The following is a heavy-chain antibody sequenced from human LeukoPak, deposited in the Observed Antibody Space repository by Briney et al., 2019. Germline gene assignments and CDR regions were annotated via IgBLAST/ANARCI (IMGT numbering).Heavy chain of an antibody. CDR3: ARIHVDTAMARHYYYYYVDV. CDR1: GYTFTGYY. CDR2: INPNSGGT. Sequence: GASVKVSCKASGYTFTGYYMHWVRQAPGQGLEWMGWINPNSGGTNYAQKFQGRVTMTRDTSISTAYMELSRLRSDDTAVYYCARIHVDTAMARHYYYYYVDVWGKGTTVTISS. D-gene: IGHD5-18*01. V-gene: IGHV1-2*02. J-gene: IGHJ6*03.